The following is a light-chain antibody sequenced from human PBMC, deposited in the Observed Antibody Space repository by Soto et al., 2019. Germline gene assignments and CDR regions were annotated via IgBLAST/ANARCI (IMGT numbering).Light chain of an antibody. Sequence: DIVMTQSPDSLAVSLGERATINCKSSQSVLYSSNNKNYLAWYQQKPGQPPKLLIYWASTRESGVPDRFSGSGSGADFTPTISSLQAEDVAVYYCQQYYSTPWTFGHGTKVEIK. CDR2: WAS. CDR3: QQYYSTPWT. V-gene: IGKV4-1*01. J-gene: IGKJ1*01. CDR1: QSVLYSSNNKNY.